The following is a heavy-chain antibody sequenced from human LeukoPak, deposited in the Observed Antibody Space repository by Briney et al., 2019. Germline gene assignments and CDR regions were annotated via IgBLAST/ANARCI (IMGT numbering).Heavy chain of an antibody. CDR2: IKEDGSET. D-gene: IGHD3-10*01. J-gene: IGHJ4*02. CDR3: ARANSAYYDSGSFYSPGY. CDR1: GFIFKKYW. V-gene: IGHV3-7*01. Sequence: GGSLRLSCAASGFIFKKYWMNWVRQVPGKGLECLANIKEDGSETYYADSVKGRFTISRDNPKNLLFLQINSLRVEDTAVYYCARANSAYYDSGSFYSPGYWGRGTLVTVSS.